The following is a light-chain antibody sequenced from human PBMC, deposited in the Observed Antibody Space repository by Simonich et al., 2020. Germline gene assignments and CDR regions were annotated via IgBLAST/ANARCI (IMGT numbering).Light chain of an antibody. V-gene: IGKV1-27*01. CDR2: AAS. Sequence: DIQMTQSPSSLSASVGDRVTITCRASQGISNYLTWYQQKPGKVPKLLIYAASTLQSRVPSRFSGSGSGTDFTLTISSLQPEDVATYYCQKYNSALFTFGPGTKVDIK. CDR3: QKYNSALFT. CDR1: QGISNY. J-gene: IGKJ3*01.